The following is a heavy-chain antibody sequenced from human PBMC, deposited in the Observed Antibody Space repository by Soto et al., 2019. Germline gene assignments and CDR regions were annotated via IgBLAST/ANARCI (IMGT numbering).Heavy chain of an antibody. CDR2: INAGNGNT. CDR3: ARDDGSGSYLYNWFDP. D-gene: IGHD3-10*01. J-gene: IGHJ5*02. CDR1: GYTFTSYA. Sequence: QVQLVQSGAEVKKPGASVKVSCKASGYTFTSYAMHWVRQAPGQRLEWMGWINAGNGNTKYSQKFQGRVTITGDTSASTAYMELSSLRSEDTAVYYCARDDGSGSYLYNWFDPWGQGTLVTVSS. V-gene: IGHV1-3*01.